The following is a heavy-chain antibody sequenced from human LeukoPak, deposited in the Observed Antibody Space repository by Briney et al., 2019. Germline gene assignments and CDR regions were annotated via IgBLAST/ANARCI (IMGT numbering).Heavy chain of an antibody. Sequence: SQTLSLTCTVSGGSISSGGYYWSWIRQHPGKGLEWIGYIYYSGSTYYNPSLKSRVTISVDTSKNQFSLKLSSVTAADTAVYYRTTEANYNDAWFDPWGQGSLVTVSS. CDR1: GGSISSGGYY. D-gene: IGHD1-7*01. V-gene: IGHV4-31*03. J-gene: IGHJ5*02. CDR3: TTEANYNDAWFDP. CDR2: IYYSGST.